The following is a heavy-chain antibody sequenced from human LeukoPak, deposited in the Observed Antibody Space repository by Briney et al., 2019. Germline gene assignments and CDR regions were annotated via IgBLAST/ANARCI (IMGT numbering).Heavy chain of an antibody. Sequence: GSSVKVSCKASGGTFSSYAISWVRQAPGQGLEWMGGIIPIFGTANYAQKFQGRVTITADKSTSTAYMELSSLRSEDTAVYYCARDEDCGSTSCYVWGKGTTVTVSS. CDR1: GGTFSSYA. CDR2: IIPIFGTA. D-gene: IGHD2-2*01. V-gene: IGHV1-69*06. J-gene: IGHJ6*04. CDR3: ARDEDCGSTSCYV.